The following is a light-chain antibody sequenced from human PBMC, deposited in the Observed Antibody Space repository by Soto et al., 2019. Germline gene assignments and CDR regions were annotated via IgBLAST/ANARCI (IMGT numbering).Light chain of an antibody. J-gene: IGKJ5*01. CDR2: DAS. CDR3: QQFEDFPRAII. V-gene: IGKV1-33*01. CDR1: QDISTY. Sequence: DIQMTQSPSSLSASVGYIVTITCQASQDISTYLNWYQQKPGKAPKLLIYDASTLETGVPSRFSGSGSGTDFTFTISSLQAEDIATYYCQQFEDFPRAIIFGQGTRLE.